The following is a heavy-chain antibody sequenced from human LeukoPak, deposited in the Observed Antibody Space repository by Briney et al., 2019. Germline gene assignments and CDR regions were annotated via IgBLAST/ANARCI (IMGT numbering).Heavy chain of an antibody. V-gene: IGHV4-4*09. CDR3: ARQRCRGGSCYRVDQLYYMDV. CDR1: GDPINEHH. CDR2: IYSCVST. J-gene: IGHJ6*03. Sequence: SETLSLPCTVCGDPINEHHWSWIPQSREGALVCFVYIYSCVSTNYNPSLRSRVTISIYTAKSQFSLQLTSVTAADAGVYYCARQRCRGGSCYRVDQLYYMDVWGKGTTVTVSS. D-gene: IGHD2-15*01.